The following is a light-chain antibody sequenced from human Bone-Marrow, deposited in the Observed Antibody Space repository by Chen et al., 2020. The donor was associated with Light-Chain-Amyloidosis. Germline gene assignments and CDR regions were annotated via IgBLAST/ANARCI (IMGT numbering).Light chain of an antibody. Sequence: QSALTQPASVSGSPGTSITISCTGTSSDVGGDNHVSWYQQLPDKAPKPMIYEVTNRPSWVPDRFSGSKSDNTASLTISGLQTEDEADYFCSSYTITNTLVFGSGTRVTVL. CDR2: EVT. V-gene: IGLV2-14*01. CDR1: SSDVGGDNH. CDR3: SSYTITNTLV. J-gene: IGLJ1*01.